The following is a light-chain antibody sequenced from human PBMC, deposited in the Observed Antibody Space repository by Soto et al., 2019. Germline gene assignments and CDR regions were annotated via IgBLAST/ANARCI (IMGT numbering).Light chain of an antibody. CDR3: QHYGSSTWT. J-gene: IGKJ1*01. CDR1: QSVSSSY. Sequence: EIVLTQSPGTLSLSPGERATLSCRASQSVSSSYSAWHQQKPGQAPGLLIYGASSRATGIPDRFSGSGSGTDFTLTISRLEPEDFAVYYCQHYGSSTWTFGQGTKVEIK. V-gene: IGKV3-20*01. CDR2: GAS.